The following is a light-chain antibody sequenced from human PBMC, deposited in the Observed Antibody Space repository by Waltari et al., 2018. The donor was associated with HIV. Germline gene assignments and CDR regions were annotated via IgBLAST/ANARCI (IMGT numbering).Light chain of an antibody. Sequence: QSALTQPAPVSGSPGQSITISCTGTSSDVGGYNYVSLYQQHPGKAPKLMIYEVSNRPSGVSNRLSGSKSGNTASLTSSGLQAEDESDYYCSSDTSSSTLVFGTGTKVTVL. CDR3: SSDTSSSTLV. J-gene: IGLJ1*01. CDR1: SSDVGGYNY. V-gene: IGLV2-14*01. CDR2: EVS.